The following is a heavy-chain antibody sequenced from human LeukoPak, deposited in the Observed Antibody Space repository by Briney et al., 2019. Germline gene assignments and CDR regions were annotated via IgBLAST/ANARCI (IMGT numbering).Heavy chain of an antibody. CDR3: ASYGSSWYVAYYFDY. D-gene: IGHD6-13*01. Sequence: SETLSLTCTVSGGSISSYYWSWIRQPAGKGLEWIGRIYTSGSTYYNPSLKSRVTMSVDTSKNQFSLTLSSVTAADTAVYYCASYGSSWYVAYYFDYWGQGTLVTVSS. CDR1: GGSISSYY. J-gene: IGHJ4*02. CDR2: IYTSGST. V-gene: IGHV4-4*07.